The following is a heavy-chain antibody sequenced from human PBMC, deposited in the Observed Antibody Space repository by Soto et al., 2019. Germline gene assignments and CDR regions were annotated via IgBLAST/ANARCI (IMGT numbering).Heavy chain of an antibody. D-gene: IGHD3-16*01. CDR3: ARGPSFYDYIWGSYLGAFDI. V-gene: IGHV1-18*01. CDR2: ISAYNGNT. CDR1: GYTFTSYG. Sequence: ASVKVSCKASGYTFTSYGISWVRQAPGQGLEWMGWISAYNGNTNYAQKLQGRVTMTTDTSTSTAYMELRSLRSDDTAVYYCARGPSFYDYIWGSYLGAFDIWGQGTMVTVSS. J-gene: IGHJ3*02.